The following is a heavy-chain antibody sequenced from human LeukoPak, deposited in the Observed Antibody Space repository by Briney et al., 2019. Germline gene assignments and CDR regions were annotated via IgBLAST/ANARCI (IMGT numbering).Heavy chain of an antibody. CDR3: AELGITMIGGV. V-gene: IGHV3-48*01. D-gene: IGHD3-10*02. CDR1: GFTFSTYS. CDR2: ISSSSSTI. J-gene: IGHJ6*04. Sequence: GGSLRLSCGASGFTFSTYSMNWVRQAPGKGLEWVSYISSSSSTIYYADSVKCRFTISRDNAKNSLYLQMNSLRAEDTAVYYCAELGITMIGGVWGKGTTVTISS.